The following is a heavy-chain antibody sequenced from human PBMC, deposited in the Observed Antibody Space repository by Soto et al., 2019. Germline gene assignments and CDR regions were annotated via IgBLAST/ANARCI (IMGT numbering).Heavy chain of an antibody. V-gene: IGHV3-53*01. CDR1: GFTVSSNY. CDR3: ARDFWGDSSSPALGYYYYGMDV. CDR2: IYSGGST. Sequence: GWSLRLSCAASGFTVSSNYMSWVRQAPGKGLEWVSVIYSGGSTYYADSVKGRFTISRDNSKNTLYLQMNSLRAEDTAVYYCARDFWGDSSSPALGYYYYGMDVWGQGTTVTVSS. D-gene: IGHD6-6*01. J-gene: IGHJ6*02.